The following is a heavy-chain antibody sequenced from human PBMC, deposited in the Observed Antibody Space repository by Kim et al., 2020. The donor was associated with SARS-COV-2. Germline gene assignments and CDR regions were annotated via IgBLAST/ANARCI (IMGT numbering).Heavy chain of an antibody. Sequence: ASVKVSCKASGYTFTSYAMHWVRQAPGQRLEWMGWINAGNGNTKYSQKFQGRVTITRDTSASTAYMELSSLRSEDTAVYYCARVQSITMVRGVWDYYGMDVWGQGTTVTVSS. D-gene: IGHD3-10*01. CDR3: ARVQSITMVRGVWDYYGMDV. V-gene: IGHV1-3*01. CDR2: INAGNGNT. CDR1: GYTFTSYA. J-gene: IGHJ6*02.